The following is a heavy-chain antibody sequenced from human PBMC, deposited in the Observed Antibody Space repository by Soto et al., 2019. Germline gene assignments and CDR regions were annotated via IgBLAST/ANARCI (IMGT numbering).Heavy chain of an antibody. CDR3: AKDRVRYGGNPTVDP. D-gene: IGHD2-15*01. J-gene: IGHJ5*02. CDR2: INAGNGNT. CDR1: GYTFTSYA. Sequence: GASVKVSCKASGYTFTSYAMHWVRQAPGQRLEWMGWINAGNGNTKYSQKFQGRVTITRDTSASTAYMELNSLRAEDTAVYYCAKDRVRYGGNPTVDPWGQGTLVTVSS. V-gene: IGHV1-3*01.